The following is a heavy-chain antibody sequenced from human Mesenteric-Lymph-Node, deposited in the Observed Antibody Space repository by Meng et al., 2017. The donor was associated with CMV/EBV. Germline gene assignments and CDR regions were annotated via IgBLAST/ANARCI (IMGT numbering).Heavy chain of an antibody. CDR1: GFTFSSHA. J-gene: IGHJ6*02. CDR3: AKDSGYCTSTSCYLYYYGMDV. CDR2: VSGSGDTT. Sequence: GGSLRLSCAASGFTFSSHAMTWVRQAPGKGLEWVSVVSGSGDTTYYADSVKGRFTISRDNSNNTLCLQMNSLRAEDTVIYYCAKDSGYCTSTSCYLYYYGMDVWGQGTTVTVSS. D-gene: IGHD2-2*01. V-gene: IGHV3-23*01.